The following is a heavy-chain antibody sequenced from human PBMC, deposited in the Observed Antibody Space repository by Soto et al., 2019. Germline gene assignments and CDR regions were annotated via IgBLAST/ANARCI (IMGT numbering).Heavy chain of an antibody. CDR3: ARALVRYYDFWRGHRSIDY. V-gene: IGHV1-18*01. CDR1: GYTFTSYG. CDR2: ISAYNGNT. J-gene: IGHJ4*02. D-gene: IGHD3-3*01. Sequence: RASVKASCKASGYTFTSYGISWVRQAPGQGLEWMGWISAYNGNTNYAQKLQGRVTMTTDTSTSTAYMELRSLRSDDTAVYYCARALVRYYDFWRGHRSIDYWRKGLLFTISS.